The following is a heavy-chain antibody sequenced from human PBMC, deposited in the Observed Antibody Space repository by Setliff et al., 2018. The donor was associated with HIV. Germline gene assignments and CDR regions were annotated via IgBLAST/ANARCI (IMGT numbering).Heavy chain of an antibody. J-gene: IGHJ4*02. CDR2: INPKSGAT. D-gene: IGHD2-2*01. Sequence: ASVKVSCKASGYSFTGYYVNWVRQAPGQGLEWMGRINPKSGATNLAQKFQGRVTLTRDTSVTTVCMELTSPRSDDTAVYYCARKDGVGYCDSNSCYGIGPIDFWGQGSLVTVSS. V-gene: IGHV1-2*06. CDR3: ARKDGVGYCDSNSCYGIGPIDF. CDR1: GYSFTGYY.